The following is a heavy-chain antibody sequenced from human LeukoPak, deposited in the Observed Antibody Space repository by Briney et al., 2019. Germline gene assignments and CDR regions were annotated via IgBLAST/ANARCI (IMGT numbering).Heavy chain of an antibody. Sequence: ASVKVSCKASGYTFTSYGISWVRQAPGQGLEWMGWISAYNGNTNYAQKLQGRVTMTTDTSTSTAYMELRSLRSDDTAVYYCARDVGGSGSYCNLNWFDPWGQGTLVTVSS. V-gene: IGHV1-18*01. CDR3: ARDVGGSGSYCNLNWFDP. J-gene: IGHJ5*02. CDR1: GYTFTSYG. CDR2: ISAYNGNT. D-gene: IGHD3-10*01.